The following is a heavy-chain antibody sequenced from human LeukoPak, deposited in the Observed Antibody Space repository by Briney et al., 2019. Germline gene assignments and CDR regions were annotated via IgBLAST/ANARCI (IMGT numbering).Heavy chain of an antibody. J-gene: IGHJ3*02. V-gene: IGHV4-34*01. CDR1: GGSFSGYY. D-gene: IGHD7-27*01. CDR2: INHSGST. CDR3: ARDADWGYDAYDI. Sequence: SETLSLTCAVYGGSFSGYYWSWIRQPPGKGLEWIGEINHSGSTNYNPSLKSRVTISVDTSKNQFSLHLNSVTPEDTAVYYCARDADWGYDAYDIWGQGTMVTVSS.